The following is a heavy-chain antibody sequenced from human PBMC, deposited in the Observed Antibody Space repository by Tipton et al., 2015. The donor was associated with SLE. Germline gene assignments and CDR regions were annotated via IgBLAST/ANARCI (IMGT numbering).Heavy chain of an antibody. CDR2: ISSGSGTI. D-gene: IGHD5-18*01. CDR3: ARDRPHTAMIFDY. J-gene: IGHJ4*02. Sequence: SLRLSCAASGFSFSSHSMNWVRQAPGKGLEWVSYISSGSGTIYYADSVKGRFTISRDNAKNSLYLQMNSLRAEDTALYYCARDRPHTAMIFDYWGQGRLVTVSS. CDR1: GFSFSSHS. V-gene: IGHV3-48*01.